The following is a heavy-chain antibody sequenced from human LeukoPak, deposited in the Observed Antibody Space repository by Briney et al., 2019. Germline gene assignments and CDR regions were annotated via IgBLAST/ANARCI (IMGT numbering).Heavy chain of an antibody. J-gene: IGHJ4*02. CDR2: ISGSGGST. D-gene: IGHD3-10*01. V-gene: IGHV3-23*01. CDR3: AKDLITYYYGSGSPRPVDY. Sequence: PGGSLRLSCAASGFTFSSYAMSWVRQAPGKGLEWVSAISGSGGSTYYADSVKRRFTISRDNSKNTLYLQMISLRAEDTAVYYCAKDLITYYYGSGSPRPVDYWGQGTLVTVSS. CDR1: GFTFSSYA.